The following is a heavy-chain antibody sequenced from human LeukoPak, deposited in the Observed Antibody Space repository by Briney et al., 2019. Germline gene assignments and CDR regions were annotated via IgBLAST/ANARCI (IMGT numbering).Heavy chain of an antibody. CDR3: ARDHLPSNYYGSGSYPPMDV. J-gene: IGHJ6*03. D-gene: IGHD3-10*01. CDR1: GYTFTSYG. V-gene: IGHV1-18*01. CDR2: ISAYNGNT. Sequence: ASVKVSCKASGYTFTSYGISWVRQAPGQGLEWMGWISAYNGNTNYAQKLQGRVTMTTDTSTSTAYMELRSLRSDDTAVYYCARDHLPSNYYGSGSYPPMDVWGKGTTVTVSS.